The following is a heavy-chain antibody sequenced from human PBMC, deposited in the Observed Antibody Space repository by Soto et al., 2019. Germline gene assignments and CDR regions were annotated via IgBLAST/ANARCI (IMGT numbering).Heavy chain of an antibody. CDR3: ARGMVESYYYYGMDV. Sequence: GGSLRLSCAASGFTVSSNYMSWVRQAPGKGLEWVSVIYSGGSTYYADSVKGRFTISRDNSKNTLYLQMNSLRAEDTAVYYCARGMVESYYYYGMDVWGQGTTVTVSS. D-gene: IGHD3-16*01. J-gene: IGHJ6*02. CDR2: IYSGGST. CDR1: GFTVSSNY. V-gene: IGHV3-66*01.